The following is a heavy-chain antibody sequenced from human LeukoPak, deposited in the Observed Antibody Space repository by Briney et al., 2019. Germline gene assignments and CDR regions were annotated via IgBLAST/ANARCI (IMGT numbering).Heavy chain of an antibody. CDR2: IGNTGRTI. D-gene: IGHD1-14*01. CDR1: GFTFSSYE. J-gene: IGHJ4*02. CDR3: VRGDRYFFDF. V-gene: IGHV3-48*03. Sequence: PGGSLRLSCAASGFTFSSYEMNWVRQAPGRGLEWVSYIGNTGRTIYYADSVQGRFTISRDNAKNSLYLQMNSLRAEDTAIYYCVRGDRYFFDFWGQGTLVTVCS.